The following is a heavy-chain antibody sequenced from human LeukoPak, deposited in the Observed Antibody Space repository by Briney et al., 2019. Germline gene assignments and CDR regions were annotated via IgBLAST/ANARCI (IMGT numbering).Heavy chain of an antibody. CDR2: IYYSGTT. J-gene: IGHJ4*02. Sequence: KSSETLSLTCTVSGGSISSGGYHWSWIRQHPGKGLEWIGYIYYSGTTSYNPSLKSRVTISVDTSKNQFSLKLSSVTAADTAVYYCARQGSGNYLSPVNYWGQGTLVTVSS. D-gene: IGHD1-26*01. V-gene: IGHV4-39*01. CDR1: GGSISSGGYH. CDR3: ARQGSGNYLSPVNY.